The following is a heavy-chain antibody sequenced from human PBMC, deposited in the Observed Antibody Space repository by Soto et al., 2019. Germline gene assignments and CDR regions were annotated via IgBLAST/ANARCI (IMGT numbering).Heavy chain of an antibody. J-gene: IGHJ4*02. CDR2: IKQDGSEK. D-gene: IGHD2-2*01. CDR3: ARALYAPEGYFDY. CDR1: GFTFSSYW. Sequence: GGSLRLSCAASGFTFSSYWMSWVRQAPGKGLEWVANIKQDGSEKYYVDSVKGRFTISRDNAKNSLYLQMNSLRAEDTAVYYCARALYAPEGYFDYWGQGTLVTVSS. V-gene: IGHV3-7*01.